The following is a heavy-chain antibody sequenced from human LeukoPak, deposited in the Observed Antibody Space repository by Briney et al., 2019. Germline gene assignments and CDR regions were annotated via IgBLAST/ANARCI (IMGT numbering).Heavy chain of an antibody. CDR3: ARGAGWYGS. CDR1: GASISPDY. V-gene: IGHV4-59*01. CDR2: VHHTGTT. Sequence: SETLSLTCTVSGASISPDYWSWLRQPPGKGLEWIGYVHHTGTTRYNPSLNSRVTISVDTSQNQFSLRLRSVTATDTAVYYCARGAGWYGSWGQGTLVADAS. J-gene: IGHJ5*01.